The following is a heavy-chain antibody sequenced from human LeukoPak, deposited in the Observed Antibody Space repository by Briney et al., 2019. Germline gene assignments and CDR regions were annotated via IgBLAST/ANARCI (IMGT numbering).Heavy chain of an antibody. Sequence: GGSLRLSCAASGFTFSGSAMHWVRQASGKGLEWVGRIRSKANSYATAYAASVKGRFTISRDDSKNTAYLQMDSLRAEDTAVYYCAKGDSSGWYAFNFDYWGQGTLVTVSS. CDR2: IRSKANSYAT. CDR1: GFTFSGSA. J-gene: IGHJ4*02. V-gene: IGHV3-73*01. D-gene: IGHD6-19*01. CDR3: AKGDSSGWYAFNFDY.